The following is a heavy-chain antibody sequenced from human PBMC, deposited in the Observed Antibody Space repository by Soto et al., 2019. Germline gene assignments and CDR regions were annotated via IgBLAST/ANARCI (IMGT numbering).Heavy chain of an antibody. J-gene: IGHJ4*02. CDR3: TRGGGYSGYDPFDY. Sequence: GGSLRLSCAASGFSFSTFWMHWVRQAPGKGLVWVSSINGGGTSADYADSVKGRFTFSRDNAKNTVYLQMNSLRAEDTAVYYCTRGGGYSGYDPFDYWGQGNLVTVSS. CDR2: INGGGTSA. V-gene: IGHV3-74*01. D-gene: IGHD5-12*01. CDR1: GFSFSTFW.